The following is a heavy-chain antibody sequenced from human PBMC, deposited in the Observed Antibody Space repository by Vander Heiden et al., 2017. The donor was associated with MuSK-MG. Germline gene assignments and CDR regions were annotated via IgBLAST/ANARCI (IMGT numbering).Heavy chain of an antibody. J-gene: IGHJ3*02. CDR1: GFTFSKYS. D-gene: IGHD2-8*02. CDR2: ISVSGTI. V-gene: IGHV3-48*04. Sequence: EVQLVESGGGLVQQGGSLRLSCAASGFTFSKYSMNWVRQAPGKGLEWVSYISVSGTITYADSVKGRFTISRDNAQNSLYLQMNSLRAEDTDVFYCARSTGPLDIWGPGTLVTVSS. CDR3: ARSTGPLDI.